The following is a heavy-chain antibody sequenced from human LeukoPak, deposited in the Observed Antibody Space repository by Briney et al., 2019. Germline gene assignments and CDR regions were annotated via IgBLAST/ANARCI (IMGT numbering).Heavy chain of an antibody. CDR1: GFTFSSYY. CDR2: TNTDGSST. Sequence: GGSLRLPCAASGFTFSSYYMHWVRQAPGKGLVWVSRTNTDGSSTTYADSVKGRFTISRDNAKDTLYLQMNSLRAEDTAVYYCVPDDWFDPWGQGTLVTVSS. D-gene: IGHD1-14*01. V-gene: IGHV3-74*01. CDR3: VPDDWFDP. J-gene: IGHJ5*02.